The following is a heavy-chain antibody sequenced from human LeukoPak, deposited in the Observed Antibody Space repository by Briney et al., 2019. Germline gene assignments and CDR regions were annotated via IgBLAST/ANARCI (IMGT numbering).Heavy chain of an antibody. D-gene: IGHD4-23*01. V-gene: IGHV3-30*18. CDR1: GFTFSSYG. CDR3: AKDYRRWQQGVYYFDY. J-gene: IGHJ4*02. Sequence: PGGSLRLSCAVSGFTFSSYGMHWVRQAPGKGLEWVAVISYDGSNKYYADSVKGRFTISRDNSKNTLYLQMNSLRAEDTAVYYCAKDYRRWQQGVYYFDYWGQGTLVTVSS. CDR2: ISYDGSNK.